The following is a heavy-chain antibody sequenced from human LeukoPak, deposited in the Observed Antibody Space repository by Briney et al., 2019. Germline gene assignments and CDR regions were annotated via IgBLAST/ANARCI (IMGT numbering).Heavy chain of an antibody. D-gene: IGHD2-15*01. CDR1: GFTFNAYS. V-gene: IGHV3-48*01. CDR3: ARGRYCSGAGCYGAR. J-gene: IGHJ4*02. CDR2: ISSSSATI. Sequence: PGGSLRLSCTASGFTFNAYSMNWVRQAPGKGLEWVSYISSSSATIYYADSVKGRFTISRDNAKNSLYLQMNSLKTEDTAVYYCARGRYCSGAGCYGARWGQGTLVTVSS.